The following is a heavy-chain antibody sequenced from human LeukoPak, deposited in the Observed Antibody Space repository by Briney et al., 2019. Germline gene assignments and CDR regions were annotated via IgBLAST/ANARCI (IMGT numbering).Heavy chain of an antibody. CDR3: ARDWPYYYDCSAYYNAFDI. Sequence: SETLSLTCTVSGGSISSGGYYWSWIRQHPGKGLERIGYVYYSGSTYYNPSLKSRVTISVDTSKPQFSLNLSSVTAADTALYYCARDWPYYYDCSAYYNAFDIWGQGTMVTVSS. D-gene: IGHD3-22*01. CDR2: VYYSGST. CDR1: GGSISSGGYY. J-gene: IGHJ3*02. V-gene: IGHV4-31*03.